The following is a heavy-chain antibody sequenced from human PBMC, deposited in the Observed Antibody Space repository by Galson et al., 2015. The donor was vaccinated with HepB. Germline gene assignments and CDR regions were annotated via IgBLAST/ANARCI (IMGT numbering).Heavy chain of an antibody. CDR3: ARVSGTIDCSSTSCYLLFDYYYGMDV. Sequence: SVKVSCKASGSTFTSYYMHWVRQAPGQGLEWMGIINPSGGSTSYAQKFQGRVTMTRGTSTSTVYMELSSLRSEDTAVYYCARVSGTIDCSSTSCYLLFDYYYGMDVWGQGTTVTVSS. CDR1: GSTFTSYY. J-gene: IGHJ6*02. D-gene: IGHD2-2*01. V-gene: IGHV1-46*03. CDR2: INPSGGST.